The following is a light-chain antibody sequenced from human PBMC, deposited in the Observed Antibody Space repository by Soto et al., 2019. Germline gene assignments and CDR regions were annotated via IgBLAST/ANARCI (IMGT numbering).Light chain of an antibody. CDR1: QSVSSSY. CDR3: QQYGSSPWT. Sequence: EIVLTHTPGTLSLSPGERATLSCRASQSVSSSYLAWYQQKPGQAPRLLIYGADRTATGSPDRYSGSRSGADFYLTISRLELEEFAVYSCQQYGSSPWTFGQGIKV. CDR2: GAD. J-gene: IGKJ1*01. V-gene: IGKV3-20*01.